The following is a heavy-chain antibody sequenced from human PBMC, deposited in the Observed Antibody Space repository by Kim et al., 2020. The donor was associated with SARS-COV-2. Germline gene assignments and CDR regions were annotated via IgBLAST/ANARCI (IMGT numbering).Heavy chain of an antibody. D-gene: IGHD6-19*01. Sequence: SLKSRVTISVDTSKNQFSLKLSSVTAADTAVYYCARDSPGRLGYYYGMDVWGQGTTVTVSS. J-gene: IGHJ6*02. V-gene: IGHV4-39*02. CDR3: ARDSPGRLGYYYGMDV.